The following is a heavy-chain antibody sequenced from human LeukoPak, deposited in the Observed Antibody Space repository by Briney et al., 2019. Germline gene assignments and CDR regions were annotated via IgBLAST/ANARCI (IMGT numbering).Heavy chain of an antibody. Sequence: SETLSLTCTVSGGSISSSSYYWSWIRQPPGKGLEWIGYIYYSGSTNYNPSLKSRVTISVDTSKNQFSLRLSSVTAADTAAYYCARGGFVVVPAYDYMDVWGKGTTVTISS. D-gene: IGHD2-2*01. V-gene: IGHV4-61*01. CDR3: ARGGFVVVPAYDYMDV. CDR2: IYYSGST. J-gene: IGHJ6*03. CDR1: GGSISSSSYY.